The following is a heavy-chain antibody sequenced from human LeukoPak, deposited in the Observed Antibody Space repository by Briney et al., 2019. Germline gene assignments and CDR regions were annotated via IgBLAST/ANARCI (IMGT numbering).Heavy chain of an antibody. Sequence: PSETLSLTCTVSGGSISSSSYYWGWIRQPPGKGLEWIGSIYYSGSTYCNPSLKSRVTISVDTSKNQFSLKLSSVTAADTAVYYCARPSERYGDFNFDYWGQGTLVTVSP. CDR2: IYYSGST. CDR1: GGSISSSSYY. V-gene: IGHV4-39*01. CDR3: ARPSERYGDFNFDY. D-gene: IGHD4-17*01. J-gene: IGHJ4*02.